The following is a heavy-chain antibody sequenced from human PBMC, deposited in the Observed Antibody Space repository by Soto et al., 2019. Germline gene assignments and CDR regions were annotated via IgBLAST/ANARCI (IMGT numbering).Heavy chain of an antibody. CDR3: ARHSREQQLVIAY. Sequence: SETLSLTCAVSGGSISSSNWWXWVRXPPGKGLEWIGTIYHSVSTNYNPSLKSRVTISVDTSKNQFSLKLSSVTAADTAVYYCARHSREQQLVIAYWGQGTLVTVSS. CDR2: IYHSVST. V-gene: IGHV4-4*02. CDR1: GGSISSSNW. J-gene: IGHJ4*02. D-gene: IGHD6-13*01.